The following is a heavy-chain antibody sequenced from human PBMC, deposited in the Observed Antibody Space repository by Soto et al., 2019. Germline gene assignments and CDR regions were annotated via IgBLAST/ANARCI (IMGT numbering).Heavy chain of an antibody. CDR1: GGSISSSSYY. J-gene: IGHJ3*02. Sequence: QLQLQESGPGLVKPSETLSLTCTVSGGSISSSSYYWGWIRQPPGKGLEWIGSIYYSGSTYYNPSLKSRVTISVDTSKNQFSLKLSSVTAADTAVYYCARPHRGTVTNNEQADIWGQGTMVTVSS. CDR2: IYYSGST. V-gene: IGHV4-39*01. CDR3: ARPHRGTVTNNEQADI. D-gene: IGHD4-17*01.